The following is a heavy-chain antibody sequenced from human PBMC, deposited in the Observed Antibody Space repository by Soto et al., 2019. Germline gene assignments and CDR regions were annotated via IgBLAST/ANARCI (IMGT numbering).Heavy chain of an antibody. D-gene: IGHD6-13*01. Sequence: GGSLRLSCAASGFTFSSYAMHWVRQAPGKGLEWVAVISYDGSNKYYADSVKGRFTISRDNSKNTLYLQMNSLRAEDTAVYYCAAGIAAAGTFNWYFDLWGRGTLVTVSS. J-gene: IGHJ2*01. CDR1: GFTFSSYA. CDR2: ISYDGSNK. CDR3: AAGIAAAGTFNWYFDL. V-gene: IGHV3-30-3*01.